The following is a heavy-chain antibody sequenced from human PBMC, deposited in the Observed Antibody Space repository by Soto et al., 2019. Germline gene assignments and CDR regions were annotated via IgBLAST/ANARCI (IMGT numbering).Heavy chain of an antibody. CDR3: ARRGVGTTGPFDF. CDR1: RGSISSDDW. J-gene: IGHJ4*02. V-gene: IGHV4-4*02. CDR2: ISHSGST. Sequence: QVQLQESGPGLVKPSGTLSLTCAVSRGSISSDDWWSWVRQPPGKGLEWIGEISHSGSTNYNPSLKSRVTLSVDKSKNQFSLKLSSVTAADTAIYYCARRGVGTTGPFDFWGQATLVTVSS. D-gene: IGHD1-26*01.